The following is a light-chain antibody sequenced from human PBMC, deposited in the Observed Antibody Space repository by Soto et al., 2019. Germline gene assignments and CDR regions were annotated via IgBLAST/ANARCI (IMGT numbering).Light chain of an antibody. CDR2: EAS. V-gene: IGKV3-15*01. CDR1: QSVRHN. Sequence: IVVTQSPPTLSVSPGERFTLSCRASQSVRHNLAWYQQKPGQAPRLLIYEASIRATGVPARFSGSGYGTEFTLISSSLQSEDFAVYYCQQHDVWPATFGQGTKVDIK. CDR3: QQHDVWPAT. J-gene: IGKJ1*01.